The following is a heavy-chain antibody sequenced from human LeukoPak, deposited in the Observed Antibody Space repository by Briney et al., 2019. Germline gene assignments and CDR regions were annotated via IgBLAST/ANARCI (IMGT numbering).Heavy chain of an antibody. J-gene: IGHJ6*03. CDR3: ARDPPPGDSSAPKGYYYYYMDV. CDR2: IYHSGST. CDR1: GGSISSGGYY. Sequence: SETLSLTCTVSGGSISSGGYYWSWIRQPPGKGLEWIGYIYHSGSTYYNPSLKSRVTISVDRSKNQFSLKLSSVTAADTAVYYCARDPPPGDSSAPKGYYYYYMDVWGKGTTVTVSS. V-gene: IGHV4-30-2*01. D-gene: IGHD6-6*01.